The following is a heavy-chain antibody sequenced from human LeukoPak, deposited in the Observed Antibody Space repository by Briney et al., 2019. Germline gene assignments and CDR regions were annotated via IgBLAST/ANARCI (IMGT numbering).Heavy chain of an antibody. V-gene: IGHV1-8*03. Sequence: ASVKVSCKASGYTFTSYDINWMRQATGQEPEWMGWINPNTGNTGYAQKFQGRVTITRDTSIGTAYMELSSLRSEDTAVYYCAKHYQTTFDYWGQGTLVTVSS. CDR2: INPNTGNT. J-gene: IGHJ4*02. D-gene: IGHD1-14*01. CDR3: AKHYQTTFDY. CDR1: GYTFTSYD.